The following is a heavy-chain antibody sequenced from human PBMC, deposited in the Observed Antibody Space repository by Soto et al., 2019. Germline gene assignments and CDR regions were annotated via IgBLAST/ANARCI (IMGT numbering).Heavy chain of an antibody. CDR1: GYTFTSYG. D-gene: IGHD6-13*01. J-gene: IGHJ3*01. V-gene: IGHV1-18*01. Sequence: QVQLVQSGAEVKKPGASVKVSCKASGYTFTSYGISWVRQAPGLGPEWMGRISTYNGNTNYVRKRQGRVTMPTDASSNTAYLELRSLRYDDTAVYYCARDPGYSTTWHLAFDVWGLGTMVTVSS. CDR2: ISTYNGNT. CDR3: ARDPGYSTTWHLAFDV.